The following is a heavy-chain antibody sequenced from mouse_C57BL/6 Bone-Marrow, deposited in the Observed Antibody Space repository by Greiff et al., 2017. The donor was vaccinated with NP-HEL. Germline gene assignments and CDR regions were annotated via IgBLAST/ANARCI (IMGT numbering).Heavy chain of an antibody. J-gene: IGHJ2*01. D-gene: IGHD2-1*01. Sequence: EVKRVESGGGLVKPGGSLKLSCAASGFTFSDYGMHWVRQAPEKGLEWVAYISSGSSTIYYADTVKGRFTISRDNAKNTLFLQMISLRSEDTAMYYCATYGNYPDYWGQGTTLTVSS. CDR2: ISSGSSTI. V-gene: IGHV5-17*01. CDR3: ATYGNYPDY. CDR1: GFTFSDYG.